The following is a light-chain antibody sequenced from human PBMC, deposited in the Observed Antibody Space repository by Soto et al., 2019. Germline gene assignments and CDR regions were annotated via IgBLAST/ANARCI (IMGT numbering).Light chain of an antibody. Sequence: EIVMTQSPATLSVSPGERATLSCRASQGVSTNLAWYQQKPGQAPRLLIYGASTRATGVPARFSGSGSGTEFTLTISSLQSEDFAVYYCQQYTNWPPWTFGQGTKVDVK. CDR2: GAS. J-gene: IGKJ1*01. V-gene: IGKV3-15*01. CDR1: QGVSTN. CDR3: QQYTNWPPWT.